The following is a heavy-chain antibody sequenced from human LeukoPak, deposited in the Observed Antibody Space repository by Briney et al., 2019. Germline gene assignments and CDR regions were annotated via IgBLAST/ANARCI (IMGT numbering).Heavy chain of an antibody. CDR1: GFTFSSYG. CDR2: ISYDGSNK. V-gene: IGHV3-30*03. J-gene: IGHJ3*02. Sequence: PGGSLRLSCAASGFTFSSYGMHWVRQAPGKGLEWVAVISYDGSNKYYADSVKGRFTISRDNSKNTLYLQMNSLRAEDTAVYYCARDREQWLVLGPPPSYAFDIWGQGTMVTVSS. D-gene: IGHD6-19*01. CDR3: ARDREQWLVLGPPPSYAFDI.